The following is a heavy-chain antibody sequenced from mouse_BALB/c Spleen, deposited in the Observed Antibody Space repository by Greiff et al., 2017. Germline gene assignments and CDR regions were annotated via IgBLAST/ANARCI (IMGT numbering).Heavy chain of an antibody. V-gene: IGHV2-9*02. CDR2: IWAGGST. J-gene: IGHJ2*01. D-gene: IGHD2-1*01. CDR3: ARGGDGNSLDY. CDR1: GFSLTSYG. Sequence: VKVVESGPGLVAPSQSLSITCTVSGFSLTSYGVHWVRQPPGKGLEWLGVIWAGGSTNYNSALMSRLSISKDNSKSQVFLKMNSLQTDDTAMYYCARGGDGNSLDYWGQGTTLTVSS.